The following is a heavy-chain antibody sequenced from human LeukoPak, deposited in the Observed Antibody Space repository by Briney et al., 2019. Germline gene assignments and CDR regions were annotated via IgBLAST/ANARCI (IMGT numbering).Heavy chain of an antibody. CDR3: ARSGYWSGYYIPNFDY. J-gene: IGHJ4*02. Sequence: GASVKVSCKASGYTFTSYYMHWVRQAPGQGLEWMGWINPNSGGTNYAQKFQGRVTMTRDTSISTAYMELSRLRSDDTAVYYCARSGYWSGYYIPNFDYWGQGTLVTVSS. D-gene: IGHD3-3*01. CDR2: INPNSGGT. CDR1: GYTFTSYY. V-gene: IGHV1-2*02.